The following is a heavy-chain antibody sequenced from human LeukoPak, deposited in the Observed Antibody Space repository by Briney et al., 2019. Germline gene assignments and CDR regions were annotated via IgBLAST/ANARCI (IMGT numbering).Heavy chain of an antibody. J-gene: IGHJ4*02. CDR3: AGSGSYELFDY. D-gene: IGHD1-26*01. V-gene: IGHV3-53*01. CDR1: GFTVSSNY. CDR2: IYSGGTT. Sequence: GGSLRLSCAASGFTVSSNYMSWVRQAPGKGLEWVSVIYSGGTTYYADSVKGRFTISRDNSKNTLYLQMNSLRAEDTAVYYRAGSGSYELFDYWGQGTLVTVSS.